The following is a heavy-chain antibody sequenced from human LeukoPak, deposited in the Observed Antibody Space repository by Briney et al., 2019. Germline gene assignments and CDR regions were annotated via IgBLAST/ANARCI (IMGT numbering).Heavy chain of an antibody. Sequence: GESLKVSCKGSGYSFTSYWIGWVRQMPGKGLEWMGIIYPGDSDTRYSPSFQGQVTISADKSISTAYLQWSSLKASDTAMYYCARQIYGSGSYSGGDYWGQGTLVAVSS. CDR2: IYPGDSDT. D-gene: IGHD3-10*01. CDR1: GYSFTSYW. J-gene: IGHJ4*02. CDR3: ARQIYGSGSYSGGDY. V-gene: IGHV5-51*01.